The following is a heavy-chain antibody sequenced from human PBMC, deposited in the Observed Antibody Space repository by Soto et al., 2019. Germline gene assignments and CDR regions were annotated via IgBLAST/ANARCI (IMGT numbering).Heavy chain of an antibody. D-gene: IGHD3-10*01. V-gene: IGHV4-39*01. CDR3: ERLTYGSGSYYMDSDY. CDR2: IYYSGST. J-gene: IGHJ4*02. CDR1: GGSISSSSYY. Sequence: SETLSLTCTVSGGSISSSSYYWGCIRQPPGKGLEWIGSIYYSGSTYYNPSLKSRVTISVDTSKNQFSLKLSSVTAADTAVYYCERLTYGSGSYYMDSDYWGQGTLVTVSS.